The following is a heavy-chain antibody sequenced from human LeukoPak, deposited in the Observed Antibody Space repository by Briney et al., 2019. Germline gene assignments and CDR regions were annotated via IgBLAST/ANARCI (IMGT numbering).Heavy chain of an antibody. D-gene: IGHD3-22*01. CDR3: ARADYYDSRCWFDP. V-gene: IGHV4-39*07. CDR1: GGSISSSSYY. J-gene: IGHJ5*02. CDR2: IYYSGST. Sequence: SETLSLTCTVSGGSISSSSYYWGWIRQPPGKGLEWIGSIYYSGSTYYNPSLKSRVTISVDTSKNQFSLKLSSVTAADTAVYYCARADYYDSRCWFDPWGQGTLVTVSS.